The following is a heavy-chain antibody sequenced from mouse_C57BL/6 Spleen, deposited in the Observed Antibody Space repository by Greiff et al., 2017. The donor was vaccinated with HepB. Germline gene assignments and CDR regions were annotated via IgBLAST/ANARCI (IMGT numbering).Heavy chain of an antibody. D-gene: IGHD1-1*01. CDR3: ARGGTTVVAYYYAMDY. J-gene: IGHJ4*01. CDR2: IYPRSGNT. CDR1: GYTFTSYG. V-gene: IGHV1-81*01. Sequence: VQLQQSGAELARPGASVKLSCKASGYTFTSYGISWVKQRTGQGLEWIGEIYPRSGNTYYNEKFKGKATLTADKSSSTAYMELRSLTSEDSAVYFCARGGTTVVAYYYAMDYWGQGTSVTVSS.